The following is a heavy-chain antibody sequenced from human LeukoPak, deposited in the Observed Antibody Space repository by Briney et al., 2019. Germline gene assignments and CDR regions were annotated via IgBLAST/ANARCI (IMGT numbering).Heavy chain of an antibody. Sequence: ASVKVSCKASGYTFTGYYMHWVRQAPGQGLEWMGWMNPNSGNTGYAQKFQGRVTMTEDTSTDTAYMELSSLRSEDTAVYYCATPLRSHSEFDCWGQGTLVTVSS. J-gene: IGHJ4*02. D-gene: IGHD4-17*01. CDR1: GYTFTGYY. CDR3: ATPLRSHSEFDC. CDR2: MNPNSGNT. V-gene: IGHV1-8*02.